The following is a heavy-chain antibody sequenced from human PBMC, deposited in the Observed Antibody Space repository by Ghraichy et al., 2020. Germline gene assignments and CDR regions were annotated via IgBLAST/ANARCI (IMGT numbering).Heavy chain of an antibody. CDR2: TYYRTKWHN. CDR1: GDSVSTKYAA. D-gene: IGHD3-22*01. J-gene: IGHJ4*02. CDR3: ARDYDQSFDS. Sequence: LRLSCAISGDSVSTKYAAWNWIRQSPSRGLEWLGRTYYRTKWHNEYAVSVESRITINPDTSKNQFSLQLTSVTPEDTAVYYCARDYDQSFDSWGQGTLVTVSS. V-gene: IGHV6-1*01.